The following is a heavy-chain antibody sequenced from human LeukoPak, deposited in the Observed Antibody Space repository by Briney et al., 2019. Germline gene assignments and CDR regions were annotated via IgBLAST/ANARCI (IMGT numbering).Heavy chain of an antibody. J-gene: IGHJ4*02. CDR2: IIPIFGTA. Sequence: SVKVSCKASGGTFSSYAISWVRQAPGQGLEWMGGIIPIFGTANYAQKFQGRVTITADESTSTAYMELSSLRSEDTAVYYCARDAPYCGGDCYSFSLVFGYWGQGTLVTVSS. CDR1: GGTFSSYA. D-gene: IGHD2-21*02. CDR3: ARDAPYCGGDCYSFSLVFGY. V-gene: IGHV1-69*01.